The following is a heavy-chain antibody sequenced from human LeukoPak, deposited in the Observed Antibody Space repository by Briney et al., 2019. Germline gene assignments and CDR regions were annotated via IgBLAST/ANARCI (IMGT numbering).Heavy chain of an antibody. J-gene: IGHJ6*02. CDR2: ISSSSSTI. V-gene: IGHV3-48*04. D-gene: IGHD3-10*01. CDR3: ARVTLFYGSGKNYYYGMDV. Sequence: GGSLRLSCAASGFTFSSYSMNWVRQAPGKGLEWVSYISSSSSTIYYADSVKGRFTISRDNAKNSLYLQMNSLRAEDTAVYYCARVTLFYGSGKNYYYGMDVRGQGTTVTVSS. CDR1: GFTFSSYS.